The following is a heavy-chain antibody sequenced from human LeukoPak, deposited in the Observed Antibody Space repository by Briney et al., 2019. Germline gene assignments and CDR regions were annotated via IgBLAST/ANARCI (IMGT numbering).Heavy chain of an antibody. CDR1: GFSFSSYA. Sequence: GGSLRLSCAASGFSFSSYAMTWVRQAPEKGMEWVSTITGSGSSTSYADSVKGRFSISRDNSRDTVFLQMNSLRSEETAVYYCAKGRGGFGELLDDYWGQGTLVTVSS. CDR2: ITGSGSST. D-gene: IGHD3-10*01. J-gene: IGHJ4*02. V-gene: IGHV3-23*01. CDR3: AKGRGGFGELLDDY.